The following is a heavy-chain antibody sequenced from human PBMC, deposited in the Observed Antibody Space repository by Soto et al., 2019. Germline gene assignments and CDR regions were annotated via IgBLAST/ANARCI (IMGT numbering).Heavy chain of an antibody. Sequence: GVSLRLSCAASGFTFTRYSMSWVRQAPGKGLEWVSSISSTTNYIYYGDSMKGRFTISRDNAKNSLYLEMNSLRAEDTAVYYCARESEDLTSNFDYWGQGTLVTVSS. CDR3: ARESEDLTSNFDY. CDR2: ISSTTNYI. J-gene: IGHJ4*02. V-gene: IGHV3-21*06. CDR1: GFTFTRYS.